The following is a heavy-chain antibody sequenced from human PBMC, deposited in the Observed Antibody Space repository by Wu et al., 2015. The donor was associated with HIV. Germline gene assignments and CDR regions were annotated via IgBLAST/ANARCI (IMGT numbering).Heavy chain of an antibody. Sequence: QVQLVQSGAEVKKPGASVKVSCKASGYTFTGYHIHWVRQAPGQGLEWMGWINPNSGGTNYAQKFQGRVTMTRDTSISTAYMELSRLRSDDTAVYYCARDMGHEGRQWLVQPGAFDIWGQGTMVTVSS. J-gene: IGHJ3*02. CDR3: ARDMGHEGRQWLVQPGAFDI. D-gene: IGHD6-19*01. V-gene: IGHV1-2*02. CDR1: GYTFTGYH. CDR2: INPNSGGT.